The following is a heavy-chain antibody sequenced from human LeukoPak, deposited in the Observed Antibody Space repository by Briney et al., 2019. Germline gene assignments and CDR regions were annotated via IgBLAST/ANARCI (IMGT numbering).Heavy chain of an antibody. CDR3: ARLKGVITMVRGVIRRSYYMDV. CDR2: IYYSGST. Sequence: SETLSLTCTVSGGSISSSSYYWGWIRQPPGKGLEWIGSIYYSGSTYYNPSLKSRVTISVDTSKNQFSLKLSSVIAADTAVYYCARLKGVITMVRGVIRRSYYMDVWGKGTTVTISS. D-gene: IGHD3-10*01. V-gene: IGHV4-39*01. CDR1: GGSISSSSYY. J-gene: IGHJ6*03.